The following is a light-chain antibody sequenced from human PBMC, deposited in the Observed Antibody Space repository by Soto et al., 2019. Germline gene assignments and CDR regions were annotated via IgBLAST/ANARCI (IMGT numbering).Light chain of an antibody. CDR1: QSVSNY. CDR3: QQRSNWPRT. V-gene: IGKV3-11*01. CDR2: DAS. Sequence: EIVLTQSPATLSLSPGARAPLSCRARQSVSNYVAWYQQQPGQAPRLLIYDASNRATGIPARFSGSGSGTDFTLTISSLEPEDFAVYYCQQRSNWPRTFGQGTKVDIK. J-gene: IGKJ1*01.